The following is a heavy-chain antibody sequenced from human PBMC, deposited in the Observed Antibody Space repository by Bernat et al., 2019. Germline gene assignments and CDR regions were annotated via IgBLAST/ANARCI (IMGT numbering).Heavy chain of an antibody. CDR2: IYYSGGT. CDR3: ARTDIAVAGIVDY. J-gene: IGHJ4*02. Sequence: QVQLQESGPGLVKPSETLSLTCTVTGGSISNSSYYWGWIRQPPGKGLEWIGSIYYSGGTYYNPSLKSRVTISVDTAKNQFSLNLSSVTAADTALYCCARTDIAVAGIVDYWGRGTLVTVSS. D-gene: IGHD6-13*01. V-gene: IGHV4-39*01. CDR1: GGSISNSSYY.